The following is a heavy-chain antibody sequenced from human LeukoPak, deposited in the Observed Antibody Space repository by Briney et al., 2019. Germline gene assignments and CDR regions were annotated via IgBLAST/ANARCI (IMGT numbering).Heavy chain of an antibody. CDR1: GGSFSDSY. J-gene: IGHJ4*02. CDR3: ARGGYTYGYGY. Sequence: PSETLSLTCAVYGGSFSDSYWSWIRQPPGKGLEWIGEINHSGSTNFNPFLKSRVTISVDTSKNQFSLKLSSVTAADTAVYYCARGGYTYGYGYWGQGTLVTVSS. V-gene: IGHV4-34*01. D-gene: IGHD5-18*01. CDR2: INHSGST.